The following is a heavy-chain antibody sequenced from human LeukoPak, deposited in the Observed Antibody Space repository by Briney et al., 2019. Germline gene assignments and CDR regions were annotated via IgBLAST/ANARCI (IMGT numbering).Heavy chain of an antibody. CDR3: AKGGHYYGSGSYIEDV. CDR2: ISWDGGST. V-gene: IGHV3-43D*03. Sequence: GGSLRLSCAASGFTFDDYATHWVRQAPGKGLEWVSLISWDGGSTYYADSVKGRFTISRDNSKNSLYLQMNSLRAEDTALYYCAKGGHYYGSGSYIEDVWGKGTTVTVSS. J-gene: IGHJ6*04. CDR1: GFTFDDYA. D-gene: IGHD3-10*01.